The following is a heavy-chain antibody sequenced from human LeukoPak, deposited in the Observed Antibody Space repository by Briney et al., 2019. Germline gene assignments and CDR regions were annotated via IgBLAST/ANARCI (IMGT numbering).Heavy chain of an antibody. D-gene: IGHD6-19*01. J-gene: IGHJ4*02. V-gene: IGHV4-4*02. CDR3: ARDTSSGPRGGH. Sequence: GSLRLSCAASGFTFSSYAMSWVRQAPGKGLEWIGEIYHSGSTNYNPSLKSRVTISVDKSKNQFSLKLSSVTAADTAVYYCARDTSSGPRGGHWGQGTLVTVSS. CDR1: GFTFSSYAM. CDR2: IYHSGST.